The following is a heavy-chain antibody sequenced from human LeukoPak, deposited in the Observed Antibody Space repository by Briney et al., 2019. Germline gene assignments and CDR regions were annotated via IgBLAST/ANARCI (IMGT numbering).Heavy chain of an antibody. D-gene: IGHD6-19*01. CDR2: INPNSGGT. V-gene: IGHV1-2*02. Sequence: ASVTVSCKASGYTFTCYYMHWVRQAPAQGLEWMGWINPNSGGTNYAQKFQGRVTMTRDTSISTAYMELSRLRSDDTAVYYCARGLGLRPIAVAGTFGYWGQGTLVTVSS. CDR3: ARGLGLRPIAVAGTFGY. J-gene: IGHJ4*02. CDR1: GYTFTCYY.